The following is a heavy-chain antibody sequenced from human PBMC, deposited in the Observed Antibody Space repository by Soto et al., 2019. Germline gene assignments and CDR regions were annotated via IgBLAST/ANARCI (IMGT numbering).Heavy chain of an antibody. Sequence: QVQLQQWGAGLLKPSETLSLTCTVYGGSFRGNYWSWIRQPPGMVLEWIGEISHSGSGTNYNPSLKSRVTISFDTSKNQFSLKLSSVTAADTAMYYCARGHLPGGNTFYYDYWGQGTLGTVSS. CDR1: GGSFRGNY. CDR2: ISHSGSGT. CDR3: ARGHLPGGNTFYYDY. V-gene: IGHV4-34*01. D-gene: IGHD2-15*01. J-gene: IGHJ4*02.